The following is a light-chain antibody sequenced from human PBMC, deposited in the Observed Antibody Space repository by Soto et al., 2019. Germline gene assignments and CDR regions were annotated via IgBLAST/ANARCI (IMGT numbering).Light chain of an antibody. J-gene: IGLJ2*01. Sequence: QPVLPQPRSVSGSPGQSVTISCTGTSSDVGAYNYVSWYQHHPGKAPKFIIYDVTKRPSGVPDRLSGSKSGNTASLTISGLQDDDEGAFYCCSYAGNYTWVFGGGTKVTVL. V-gene: IGLV2-11*01. CDR3: CSYAGNYTWV. CDR2: DVT. CDR1: SSDVGAYNY.